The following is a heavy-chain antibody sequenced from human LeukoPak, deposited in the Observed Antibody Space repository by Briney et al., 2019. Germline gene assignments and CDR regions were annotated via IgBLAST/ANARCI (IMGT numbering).Heavy chain of an antibody. CDR2: INHSGST. CDR1: GWSFSCYY. V-gene: IGHV4-34*01. CDR3: ARGGGYSSRRLYY. Sequence: TSETLSLTCAVYGWSFSCYYWSWIRPPPGKGLEWIGEINHSGSTNYHPSLKSRVTISVDTSKNQFSLKLSCVHGGDTAVYYCARGGGYSSRRLYYWGQGTLVTVSS. J-gene: IGHJ4*02. D-gene: IGHD6-13*01.